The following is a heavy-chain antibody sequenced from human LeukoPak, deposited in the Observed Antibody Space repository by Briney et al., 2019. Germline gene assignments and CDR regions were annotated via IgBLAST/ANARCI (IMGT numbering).Heavy chain of an antibody. CDR1: GITLSNYG. J-gene: IGHJ4*02. CDR2: IGGSGGRT. Sequence: GGSLRLSCAVSGITLSNYGMSWARQAPGKGLGWVAGIGGSGGRTNYADSVKGRFTISRDNPKNTLYLQMNSLRAEDTAVYFCAKRGVVIRVILVGFHKEAYYFDSWGQGALVIVSS. D-gene: IGHD3-22*01. CDR3: AKRGVVIRVILVGFHKEAYYFDS. V-gene: IGHV3-23*01.